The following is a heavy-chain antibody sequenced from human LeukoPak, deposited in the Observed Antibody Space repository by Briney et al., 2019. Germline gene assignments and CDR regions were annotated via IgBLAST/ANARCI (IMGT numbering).Heavy chain of an antibody. Sequence: ASVKVSCKASGYTFTSYYMHWVRQAPGQGLEWMGIINPSGGSTSYAQKFQGRVTMTRDTSTTAVYMELSSLRSDDTAVYYCARGLGSGSYYGYWGQGTLVTVSS. CDR2: INPSGGST. CDR3: ARGLGSGSYYGY. V-gene: IGHV1-46*01. CDR1: GYTFTSYY. D-gene: IGHD1-26*01. J-gene: IGHJ4*02.